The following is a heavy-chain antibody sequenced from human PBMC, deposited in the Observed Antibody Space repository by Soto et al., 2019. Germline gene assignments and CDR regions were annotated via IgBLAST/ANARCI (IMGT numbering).Heavy chain of an antibody. CDR3: ARVGGFGATTIDY. D-gene: IGHD3-10*01. CDR2: IYYSGST. J-gene: IGHJ4*02. Sequence: SETMSLTCTVSSGSINNYFWSWIRQHPGKGLEWIGYIYYSGSTYYNPSLKSRVTISVDTSKNQFSLKLSSVTAADTAVYYCARVGGFGATTIDYWGQGTLVTVSS. CDR1: SGSINNYF. V-gene: IGHV4-59*06.